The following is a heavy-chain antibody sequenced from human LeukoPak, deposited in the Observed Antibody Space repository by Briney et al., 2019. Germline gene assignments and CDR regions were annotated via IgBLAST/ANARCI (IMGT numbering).Heavy chain of an antibody. CDR2: INPNGGGT. V-gene: IGHV1-46*03. J-gene: IGHJ4*02. CDR1: GYTFTDYY. D-gene: IGHD2-2*01. CDR3: ARRGGCISTSCNLDY. Sequence: ASVKVSCRASGYTFTDYYMHWMRQAPGQGFEWVGMINPNGGGTSSAQKFQGRVTLTRDTSTSTVYMDLSSLRSEDTAIYYCARRGGCISTSCNLDYWGQGTLVTVSS.